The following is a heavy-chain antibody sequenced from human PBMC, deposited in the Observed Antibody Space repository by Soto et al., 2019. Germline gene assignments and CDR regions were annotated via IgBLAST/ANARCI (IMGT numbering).Heavy chain of an antibody. CDR1: GCSITSVRSS. CDR3: VRESAPSGPNWFDT. V-gene: IGHV4-30-2*01. J-gene: IGHJ5*02. Sequence: TLSLTCYASGCSITSVRSSWNWIRQPPGKGLEWISSIYHSGSTFKKPSRKIRVTISVDRSKNQFQLKLSSVTDADTDLYYCVRESAPSGPNWFDTWGPGTLVTVSS. D-gene: IGHD6-13*01. CDR2: IYHSGST.